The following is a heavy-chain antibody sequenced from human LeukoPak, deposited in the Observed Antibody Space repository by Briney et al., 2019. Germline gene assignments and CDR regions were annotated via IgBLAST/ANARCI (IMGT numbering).Heavy chain of an antibody. J-gene: IGHJ6*03. CDR3: ARRPNWYYYYYMDV. Sequence: SETLSLTCAVYGGSFSGYYWSWIRQPPGKGLEWIGEINHSGSTSYNPSLKSRVTISVDTSKNQFSLKLSSVTAADTAVYYRARRPNWYYYYYMDVWGKGTTVTISS. CDR2: INHSGST. D-gene: IGHD7-27*01. V-gene: IGHV4-34*01. CDR1: GGSFSGYY.